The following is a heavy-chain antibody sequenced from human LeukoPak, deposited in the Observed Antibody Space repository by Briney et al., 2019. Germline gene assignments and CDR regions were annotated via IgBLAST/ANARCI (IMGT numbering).Heavy chain of an antibody. CDR1: GFTFTSYW. J-gene: IGHJ4*02. Sequence: TGGSLRLSCAASGFTFTSYWMAWVRQAPGKGLEWVAKIRQDGSEAEYVDSAKGRFTVSRDNAKNSLYLQMNGLRVEDTALYYCARDATRGGDFDFWGQGTLVTVSS. CDR2: IRQDGSEA. V-gene: IGHV3-7*04. D-gene: IGHD5-24*01. CDR3: ARDATRGGDFDF.